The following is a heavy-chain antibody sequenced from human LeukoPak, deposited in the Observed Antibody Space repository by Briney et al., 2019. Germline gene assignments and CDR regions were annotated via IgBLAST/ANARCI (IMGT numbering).Heavy chain of an antibody. CDR3: ARDWYYALDY. J-gene: IGHJ4*02. V-gene: IGHV3-74*01. CDR2: ITSDGTTT. Sequence: GGSLRLSCAASGFTFNSDWMNWVRQAPGEGLAAVSRITSDGTTTWYADSVRGRFTISRDNAKNTLYLQMNSLRADDTAVYYCARDWYYALDYWGQGTVVTVSS. CDR1: GFTFNSDW. D-gene: IGHD2-2*01.